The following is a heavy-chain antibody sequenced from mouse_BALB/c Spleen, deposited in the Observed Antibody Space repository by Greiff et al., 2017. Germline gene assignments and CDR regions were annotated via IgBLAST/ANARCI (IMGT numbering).Heavy chain of an antibody. J-gene: IGHJ2*01. CDR1: GFAFSSYD. V-gene: IGHV5-12-1*01. CDR3: ARLGRRYFDY. D-gene: IGHD4-1*01. CDR2: ISSGGGST. Sequence: EVMLVESGGGLVKPGGSLKLSCAASGFAFSSYDMSWVRQTPEKRLEWVAYISSGGGSTYYPDTVKGRFTISRDNAKNTLYLQMSSLKSEDTAMYYCARLGRRYFDYWGQGTTLTVSS.